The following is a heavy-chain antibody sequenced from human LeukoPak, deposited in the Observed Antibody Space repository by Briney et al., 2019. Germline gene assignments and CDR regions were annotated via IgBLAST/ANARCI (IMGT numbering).Heavy chain of an antibody. D-gene: IGHD2-2*02. V-gene: IGHV1-2*02. CDR3: ARGDIVVLPAGIPHNWFDP. CDR1: GYSFTGYY. CDR2: INPNSGGT. J-gene: IGHJ5*02. Sequence: GSVKVSCKASGYSFTGYYIHWVRQAPGQGLEWMGWINPNSGGTNYAQKFQGRVTMTRDTSISTAYMELSRLRSDDTAVYYCARGDIVVLPAGIPHNWFDPWGQGTLVTVSS.